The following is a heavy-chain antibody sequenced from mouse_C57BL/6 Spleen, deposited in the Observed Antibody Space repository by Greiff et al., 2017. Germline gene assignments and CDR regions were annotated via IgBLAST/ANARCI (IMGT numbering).Heavy chain of an antibody. V-gene: IGHV1-59*01. CDR1: GYTFTSYW. D-gene: IGHD1-1*01. J-gene: IGHJ2*01. CDR3: ARKSSPAYFDY. Sequence: VQLQQPGAELVRPGTSVKLSCKASGYTFTSYWMHWVKQRPGQGLEWIGVIDPSDSYTNYNQKFKGKATLTVDTSSSTAYMQLSSLTSEDSAVYYCARKSSPAYFDYWGQGTTLTVSS. CDR2: IDPSDSYT.